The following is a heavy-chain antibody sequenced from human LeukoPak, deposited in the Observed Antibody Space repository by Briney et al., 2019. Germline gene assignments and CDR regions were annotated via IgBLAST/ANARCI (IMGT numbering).Heavy chain of an antibody. CDR2: ISGSGAGT. J-gene: IGHJ4*02. Sequence: GGSLRLSCAASGFTFSSYAMSWVRQAPGKGLEWVSAISGSGAGTYYGDSVKGRFTISRDSSKNTLYLQMNSLRAEDAAVYYCAKAPVTTCSGAYCYPFDYWGQGTLVTVSS. CDR1: GFTFSSYA. CDR3: AKAPVTTCSGAYCYPFDY. V-gene: IGHV3-23*01. D-gene: IGHD2-15*01.